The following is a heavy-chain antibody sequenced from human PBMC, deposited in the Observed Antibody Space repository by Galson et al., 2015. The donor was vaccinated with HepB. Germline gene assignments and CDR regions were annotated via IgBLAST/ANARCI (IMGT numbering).Heavy chain of an antibody. CDR2: IYYSGST. D-gene: IGHD5-18*01. Sequence: ETLSLTCTVSGGSISSSSYYWGWIRQPPGKGLEWIGSIYYSGSTYYNPSLKSRVTISVDTSKNQFSLKLSSVTAADTAVYYCARQQIQLWSRNYYYGMNVWGQGTTVTVSS. CDR3: ARQQIQLWSRNYYYGMNV. CDR1: GGSISSSSYY. V-gene: IGHV4-39*01. J-gene: IGHJ6*02.